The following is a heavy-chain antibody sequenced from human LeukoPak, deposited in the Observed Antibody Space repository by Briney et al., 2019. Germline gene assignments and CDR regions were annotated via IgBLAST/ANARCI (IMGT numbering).Heavy chain of an antibody. CDR2: ISGSGGST. J-gene: IGHJ4*02. CDR3: AKAVVGATHFDY. CDR1: GFTFSSYA. Sequence: GGSLRLSCAASGFTFSSYAMSWVRQAPGKGLEWVSAISGSGGSTYYADSVKGRFTISRDNSRNTLYLQMNSLRAEDTAVYYCAKAVVGATHFDYWGQGTLVTVSS. D-gene: IGHD1-26*01. V-gene: IGHV3-23*01.